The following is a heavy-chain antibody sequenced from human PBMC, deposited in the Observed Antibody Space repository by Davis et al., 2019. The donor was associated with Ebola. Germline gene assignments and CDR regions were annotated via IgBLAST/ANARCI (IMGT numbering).Heavy chain of an antibody. CDR1: ESTFNGNG. D-gene: IGHD5-12*01. CDR3: AAGYYGHDPFDF. V-gene: IGHV4-34*08. CDR2: INRGGIT. J-gene: IGHJ4*02. Sequence: PGGSLRLSCAASESTFNGNGMHWVRQPPGKGLEWIGEINRGGITHYNPALHSRVSKSVDASKRQISLRVTSVTAADTAMYYCAAGYYGHDPFDFWGQGTRVTVSS.